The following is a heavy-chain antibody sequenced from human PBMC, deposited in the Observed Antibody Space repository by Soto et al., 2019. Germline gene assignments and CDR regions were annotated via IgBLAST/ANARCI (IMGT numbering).Heavy chain of an antibody. J-gene: IGHJ4*02. CDR3: ARIASVISLDS. Sequence: GGSLRLSCAASGFTFSRFGMNWVRQAPGQGLEWLSSISSSSTNIYYADSVKGRFTIPGDNDKNLLYLQMNSLRADDTAVYYCARIASVISLDSWGQGTLVTVSS. D-gene: IGHD2-21*01. CDR1: GFTFSRFG. CDR2: ISSSSTNI. V-gene: IGHV3-21*01.